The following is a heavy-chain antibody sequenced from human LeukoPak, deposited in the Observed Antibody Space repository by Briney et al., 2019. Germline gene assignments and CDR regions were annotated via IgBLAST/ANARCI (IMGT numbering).Heavy chain of an antibody. V-gene: IGHV1-69*05. Sequence: GASVKVSCKASGGTFSSYAISWVRQAPGQGLEWMGGIIPIFGTANYAQNFQGRVTITTDESTSTAYMELSSLRSEDTAVYYCARERLDRRGGNYYDSSGYGPWGQGTLVTVSS. CDR1: GGTFSSYA. J-gene: IGHJ5*02. D-gene: IGHD3-22*01. CDR2: IIPIFGTA. CDR3: ARERLDRRGGNYYDSSGYGP.